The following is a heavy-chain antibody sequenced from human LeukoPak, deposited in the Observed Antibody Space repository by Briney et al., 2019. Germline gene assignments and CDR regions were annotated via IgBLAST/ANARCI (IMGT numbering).Heavy chain of an antibody. J-gene: IGHJ4*02. CDR3: ARDHRNLFRWLVRPSNYFDY. D-gene: IGHD6-19*01. CDR1: GFTFSDYY. CDR2: ISSSSSYT. Sequence: GGSLRLSCAASGFTFSDYYMSWIRQAPGKGLEWVSYISSSSSYTNYADSVKGRFTISRDNAKNSLYLQMNSLRAEDTAVYYCARDHRNLFRWLVRPSNYFDYWGQGTLVTVSS. V-gene: IGHV3-11*05.